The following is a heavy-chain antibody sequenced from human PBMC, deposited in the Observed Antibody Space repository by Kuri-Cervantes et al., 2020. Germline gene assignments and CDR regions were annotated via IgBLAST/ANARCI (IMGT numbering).Heavy chain of an antibody. Sequence: SLKISCAASGFTFDDYAMHWVRQAPGKGLEWVSGISWNSGSIGYADSVKGRFTISRDNAKNSLYLQMNSLRAEDTAVYYCAKMGWIGAASGDYWGQGTLVTVSS. CDR2: ISWNSGSI. J-gene: IGHJ4*02. V-gene: IGHV3-9*01. D-gene: IGHD6-13*01. CDR3: AKMGWIGAASGDY. CDR1: GFTFDDYA.